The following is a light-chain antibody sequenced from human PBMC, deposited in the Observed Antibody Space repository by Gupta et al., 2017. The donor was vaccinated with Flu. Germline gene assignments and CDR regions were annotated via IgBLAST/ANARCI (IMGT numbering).Light chain of an antibody. J-gene: IGLJ3*02. V-gene: IGLV1-51*02. CDR2: KTD. Sequence: SFFQQLPGIAPKLLIYKTDERPSGIPDRFSGSKSGTSATLGITGLQAVDPVDYYCGPWDTGLSTGCVFGTGTKRPVL. CDR3: GPWDTGLSTGCV.